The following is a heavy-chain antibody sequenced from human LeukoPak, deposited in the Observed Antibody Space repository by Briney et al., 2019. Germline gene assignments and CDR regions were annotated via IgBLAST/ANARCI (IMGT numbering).Heavy chain of an antibody. J-gene: IGHJ5*01. CDR3: AGTSSGSYAWFDS. CDR1: GFTFSSYA. V-gene: IGHV3-23*01. Sequence: GGSLRLSCAASGFTFSSYAMSWVRQVPGKGLEWVSVISGSGDNTYYADSVKGRFTISRDNSKNTLYLQMNSLRAEDTAVYYCAGTSSGSYAWFDSWGQGTLVTVSS. CDR2: ISGSGDNT. D-gene: IGHD1-26*01.